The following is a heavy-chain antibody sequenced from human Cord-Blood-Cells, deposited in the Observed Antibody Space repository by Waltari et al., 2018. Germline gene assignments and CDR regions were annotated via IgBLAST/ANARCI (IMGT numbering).Heavy chain of an antibody. V-gene: IGHV4-59*01. J-gene: IGHJ5*02. CDR1: GGSISSYY. Sequence: QVQLQESGPGLVKPSETLSLTCTVSGGSISSYYWSWIRQPPGKGLEWIGYIYYSGSTNDHPSRKSRVTISVDTSKNQFSLKLSSVTAADTAVYYCARARYCSGGSCYNWFDPWGQGTLVTVSS. D-gene: IGHD2-15*01. CDR3: ARARYCSGGSCYNWFDP. CDR2: IYYSGST.